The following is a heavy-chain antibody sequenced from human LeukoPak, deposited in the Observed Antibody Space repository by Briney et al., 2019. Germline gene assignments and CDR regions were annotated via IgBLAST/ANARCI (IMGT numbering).Heavy chain of an antibody. CDR2: IYYSGST. V-gene: IGHV4-59*01. CDR1: GGSISSYY. J-gene: IGHJ4*02. D-gene: IGHD1-14*01. Sequence: SETLSLTCTVSGGSISSYYWSWIRQPPGKGLEWIGYIYYSGSTNYNPSLKSRVTISVDTSKNQFSLKLSSVTAADTAVYHCARGEAPDQYPLYDYWGQGTLVTVSS. CDR3: ARGEAPDQYPLYDY.